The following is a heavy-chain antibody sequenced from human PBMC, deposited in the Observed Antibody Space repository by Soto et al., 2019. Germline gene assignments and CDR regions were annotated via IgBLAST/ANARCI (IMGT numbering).Heavy chain of an antibody. Sequence: SETLSLTCAVYGGSFRGYYCSWMRQPPGKGLEWIGEINHSGSTNYNPSLKSRVTISVDTSKNQFSLKLSSVTAADTAVYYCARGLYCTNGVCYRWFDPWGQGTLVTVSS. V-gene: IGHV4-34*01. CDR3: ARGLYCTNGVCYRWFDP. CDR2: INHSGST. D-gene: IGHD2-8*01. J-gene: IGHJ5*02. CDR1: GGSFRGYY.